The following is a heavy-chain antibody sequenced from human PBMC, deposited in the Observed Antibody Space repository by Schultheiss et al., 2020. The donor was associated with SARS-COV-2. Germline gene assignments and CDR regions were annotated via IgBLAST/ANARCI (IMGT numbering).Heavy chain of an antibody. CDR3: ATAPYTSGWFDY. J-gene: IGHJ4*02. CDR2: IKQDGSEK. D-gene: IGHD6-19*01. V-gene: IGHV3-7*01. CDR1: GFTFSSYS. Sequence: GESLKISCAASGFTFSSYSMNWVRQAPGKGLEWVANIKQDGSEKYYVDSVKGRFTISRDNAKNSLYLQMNSLRAEDTAVYYCATAPYTSGWFDYWGQGTLVTVSS.